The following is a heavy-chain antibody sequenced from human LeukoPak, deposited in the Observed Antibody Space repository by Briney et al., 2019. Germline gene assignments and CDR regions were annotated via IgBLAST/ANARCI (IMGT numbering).Heavy chain of an antibody. CDR2: IYYSGST. Sequence: SETLSLTCAVSGVSISGSYYYWVWIRQPPGKGLEWIGSIYYSGSTSYNPSLKSRVTMTVDTSKSQFSLKLSSVTAADTAVYFCARSPHIWFAERGWFDPWGQGTLVTVSS. CDR1: GVSISGSYYY. J-gene: IGHJ5*02. D-gene: IGHD3-10*01. CDR3: ARSPHIWFAERGWFDP. V-gene: IGHV4-39*07.